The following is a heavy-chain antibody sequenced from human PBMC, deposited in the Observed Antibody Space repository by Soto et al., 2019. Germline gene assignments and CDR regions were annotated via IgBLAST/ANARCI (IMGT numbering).Heavy chain of an antibody. CDR3: ARARIRGSGSGDYSG. J-gene: IGHJ6*02. Sequence: EVQLVESGGGLVQPGGSLRLSCAASGFTVSSNYMSWVRQAPGKGLEWVSVIYSGGSTYYADSVKGRFTISRDNSKNTLDLQMNSLRAEDTAVYYCARARIRGSGSGDYSGWGQGTTVTVSS. CDR2: IYSGGST. V-gene: IGHV3-66*01. D-gene: IGHD1-26*01. CDR1: GFTVSSNY.